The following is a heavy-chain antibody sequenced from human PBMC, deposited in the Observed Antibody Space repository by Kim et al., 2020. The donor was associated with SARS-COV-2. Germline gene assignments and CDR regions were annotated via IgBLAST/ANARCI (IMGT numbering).Heavy chain of an antibody. CDR2: IYYSGST. CDR1: GGSISSYY. J-gene: IGHJ4*02. Sequence: SETLSLTCTVSGGSISSYYWSWIRQPPGKGLEWIGYIYYSGSTNYNPSLKSRVTISVDTSKNQFSLKLSSVTAADTAVYYCATSGVPIAAAFSETFDYWGQGTLVTVSS. D-gene: IGHD6-13*01. V-gene: IGHV4-59*08. CDR3: ATSGVPIAAAFSETFDY.